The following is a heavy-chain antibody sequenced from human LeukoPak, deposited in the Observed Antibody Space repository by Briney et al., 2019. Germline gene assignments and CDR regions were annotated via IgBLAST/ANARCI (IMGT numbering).Heavy chain of an antibody. D-gene: IGHD1-14*01. CDR1: GFTFGGYG. Sequence: GGSLRLSCAGSGFTFGGYGMHWFRQTPGKGLEWVAVIAYDGSRAFYADSVKGRFTISRDNSKNTMSVQMDDLRAEDTAVYYCTRYNNDHFDYWGQGTLVAVSS. V-gene: IGHV3-33*01. J-gene: IGHJ4*02. CDR2: IAYDGSRA. CDR3: TRYNNDHFDY.